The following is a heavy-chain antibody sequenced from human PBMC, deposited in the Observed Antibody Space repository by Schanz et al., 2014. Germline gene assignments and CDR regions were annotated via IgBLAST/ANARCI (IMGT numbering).Heavy chain of an antibody. Sequence: QVQLVQSGAEVKKPGASVKVSCRASGYPFTSDDITWVRQAPGQGLEWMGWMNPNSGDTRYPRKFQDRVTMTRNTSISTAYMELNSLTSEDTAVYYCARVSMEFERGKSYYYYMDVWGRGTTVTVSS. J-gene: IGHJ6*03. CDR1: GYPFTSDD. CDR3: ARVSMEFERGKSYYYYMDV. V-gene: IGHV1-8*01. CDR2: MNPNSGDT. D-gene: IGHD3-10*01.